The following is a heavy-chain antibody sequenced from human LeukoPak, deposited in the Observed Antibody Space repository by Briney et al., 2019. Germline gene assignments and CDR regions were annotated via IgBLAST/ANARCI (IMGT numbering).Heavy chain of an antibody. CDR2: IYYSGST. V-gene: IGHV4-39*01. D-gene: IGHD5-18*01. CDR1: GGSISSSSDY. Sequence: PSETLSLTCTVSGGSISSSSDYWGWIRQPPGKGQEWIGSIYYSGSTYYNPSLKSRVTISVDTSKNQFSLKLSSVTAADTAVYYCARSGYSYGHFDYWGQGTLVTVSS. CDR3: ARSGYSYGHFDY. J-gene: IGHJ4*02.